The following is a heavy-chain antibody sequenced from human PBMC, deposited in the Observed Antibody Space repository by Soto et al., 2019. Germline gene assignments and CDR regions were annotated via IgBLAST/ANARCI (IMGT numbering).Heavy chain of an antibody. J-gene: IGHJ4*02. CDR2: INHSGST. Sequence: SETLSLTCAVYGGSFSGYYWSWIRQPPGKGLEWIGEINHSGSTNYNPSLKSRVTISVDTSKNQFSLKLSSVTAADTAVYYCASTLTYYYDSSGYYGFDYWGQGTLVTVSS. CDR1: GGSFSGYY. V-gene: IGHV4-34*01. CDR3: ASTLTYYYDSSGYYGFDY. D-gene: IGHD3-22*01.